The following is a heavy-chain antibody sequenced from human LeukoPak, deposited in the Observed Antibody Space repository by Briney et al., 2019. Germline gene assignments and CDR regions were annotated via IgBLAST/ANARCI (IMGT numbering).Heavy chain of an antibody. CDR2: IYSGGST. V-gene: IGHV3-53*01. CDR3: ATEGADTNFDY. D-gene: IGHD5-18*01. Sequence: PGGSLRLSRAASVFTVSRNYMSWVRPAPGDGLEWGSVIYSGGSTYYADSVKGRFTISRDNSNNTLYLQMNSLRVEDVALYSCATEGADTNFDYWGQGSLVTVSS. CDR1: VFTVSRNY. J-gene: IGHJ4*02.